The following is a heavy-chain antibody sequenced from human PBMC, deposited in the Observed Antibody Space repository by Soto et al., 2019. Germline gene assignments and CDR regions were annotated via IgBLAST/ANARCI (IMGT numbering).Heavy chain of an antibody. J-gene: IGHJ6*02. D-gene: IGHD2-8*01. CDR1: GFTFTNYA. V-gene: IGHV3-23*01. Sequence: EVQLLESGGGLVQPGGSLRLSCAASGFTFTNYAMSWVRQAPGKGLEWVSAISGSGSSTYYADSVKGRFTISRDNSENTLFLQMNSLRAEDTAVYYCAYFTVLNYYYGMDVWGQGTTVTVSS. CDR3: AYFTVLNYYYGMDV. CDR2: ISGSGSST.